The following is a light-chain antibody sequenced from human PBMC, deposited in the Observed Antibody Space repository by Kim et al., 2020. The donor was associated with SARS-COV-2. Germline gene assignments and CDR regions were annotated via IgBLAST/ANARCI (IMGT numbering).Light chain of an antibody. Sequence: GQKVTISCSGSSSNVGSNYVSWYQQLPGTAPKLLIYDNNKRPSGIPDRFSGSKSGTSATLGITGLQTGDEADYYCETWDSSLSAVVFGGGTQLTVL. CDR3: ETWDSSLSAVV. CDR2: DNN. CDR1: SSNVGSNY. J-gene: IGLJ2*01. V-gene: IGLV1-51*01.